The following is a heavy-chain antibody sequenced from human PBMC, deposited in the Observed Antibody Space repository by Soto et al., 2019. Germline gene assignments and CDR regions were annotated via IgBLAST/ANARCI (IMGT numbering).Heavy chain of an antibody. CDR3: TTVSYDFWSFYTPYDSSMVF. CDR1: GFTFSNAW. D-gene: IGHD3-3*01. CDR2: IKSKTDGGTT. V-gene: IGHV3-15*01. Sequence: GGTLRLSCAAYGFTFSNAWMSWVRQAPGKGPEWVGRIKSKTDGGTTDYAAPVKGRFTISRDDSKNTLYLQMNSLKTEDTAVYYCTTVSYDFWSFYTPYDSSMVFWGHLPTATVFS. J-gene: IGHJ6*02.